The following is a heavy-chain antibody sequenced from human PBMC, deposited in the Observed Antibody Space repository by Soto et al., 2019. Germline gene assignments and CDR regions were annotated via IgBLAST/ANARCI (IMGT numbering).Heavy chain of an antibody. V-gene: IGHV3-30-3*01. D-gene: IGHD6-13*01. CDR2: ISYDGSNK. Sequence: QVQLVESGGGVVQPGRSLRLSCAASGFTFSSYAMHWVRQAPGKGLEWVAVISYDGSNKYYADSVKGRFTISRDNSKNTLYLQMNSLRAEDTAVYYCARDSQQLDPNPNWFDPWGQGTLVTVSS. CDR1: GFTFSSYA. J-gene: IGHJ5*02. CDR3: ARDSQQLDPNPNWFDP.